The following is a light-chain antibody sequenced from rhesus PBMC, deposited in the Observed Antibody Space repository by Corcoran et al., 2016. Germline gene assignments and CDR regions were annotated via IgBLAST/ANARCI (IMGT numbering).Light chain of an antibody. V-gene: IGKV3-53*01. CDR3: QKYSSSPWT. CDR1: QSVSSY. CDR2: GAS. Sequence: QVILTQSPATLSLSPGERATLSCRASQSVSSYLAWYQQKPGQAPRLLIYGASSRATGIPDRFSGGGSGTEFTLTISSLEPEDFAVYYYQKYSSSPWTFGQGTKVEIK. J-gene: IGKJ1*01.